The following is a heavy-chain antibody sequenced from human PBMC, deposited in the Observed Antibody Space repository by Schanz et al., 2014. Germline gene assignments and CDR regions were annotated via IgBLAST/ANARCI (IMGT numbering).Heavy chain of an antibody. J-gene: IGHJ4*02. CDR3: ARDAVTSVLTPGFYY. V-gene: IGHV3-7*04. CDR1: GFTFFGSFA. D-gene: IGHD4-17*01. CDR2: IKQDGSEK. Sequence: VQLVESGGGVVQPGRSLRLSCAASGFTFFGSFAMSWVRQAPGKGLEWVANIKQDGSEKYYVDSVKGRFTISRDNAKKSLYLRMNSLRAEDTAVYYCARDAVTSVLTPGFYYWGQGTLVTVSS.